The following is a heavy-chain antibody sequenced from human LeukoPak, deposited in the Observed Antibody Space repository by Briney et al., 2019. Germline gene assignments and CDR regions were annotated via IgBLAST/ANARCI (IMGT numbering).Heavy chain of an antibody. D-gene: IGHD5-18*01. CDR2: IIPIFGTA. CDR3: ARGEVRSGYIYGPIDY. CDR1: GGTFSTYT. J-gene: IGHJ4*02. Sequence: SVKVSCTASGGTFSTYTINWVRQAPGQGLEWMGGIIPIFGTANYAQKFQDRVTITADESTSTAYMELSSLRSEDTAVYYCARGEVRSGYIYGPIDYWAQGTLVTVSS. V-gene: IGHV1-69*13.